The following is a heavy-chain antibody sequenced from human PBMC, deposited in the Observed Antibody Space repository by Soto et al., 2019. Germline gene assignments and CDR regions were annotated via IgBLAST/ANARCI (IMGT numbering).Heavy chain of an antibody. J-gene: IGHJ4*02. V-gene: IGHV4-34*01. CDR1: GGSFSGYY. Sequence: QVQLQQWGAGLLKPSETLSLTCAVYGGSFSGYYWSWIRQPPGKGLEWIGEINHSGSTNYNPSLKSRVIISVDTSKNQFSLKLRSVPAADTAVYYCARGRSSWTPGRLIGYWGQGTLVTVSS. D-gene: IGHD2-15*01. CDR2: INHSGST. CDR3: ARGRSSWTPGRLIGY.